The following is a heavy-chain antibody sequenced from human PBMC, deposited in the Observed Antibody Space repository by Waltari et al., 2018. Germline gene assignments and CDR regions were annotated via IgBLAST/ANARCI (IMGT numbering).Heavy chain of an antibody. CDR1: GFTFSSYA. V-gene: IGHV3-23*03. J-gene: IGHJ4*02. D-gene: IGHD1-26*01. CDR3: AKDPGRGGSYMTYYFDY. CDR2: IYSGGST. Sequence: EVQLLESGGGLVQPGGSLRLSCAASGFTFSSYAMSWVRQDPGKGLEWVSVIYSGGSTYYADSVKGRFTISRDNSKNTLYLQMNSLRAEDTAVYYCAKDPGRGGSYMTYYFDYWGQGTLVTVSS.